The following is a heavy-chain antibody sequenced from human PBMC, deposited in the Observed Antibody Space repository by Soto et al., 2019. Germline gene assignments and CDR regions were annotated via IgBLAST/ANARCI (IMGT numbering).Heavy chain of an antibody. CDR1: GGTFNSYA. D-gene: IGHD3-9*01. J-gene: IGHJ5*02. CDR3: ARTDNYDILTGYST. V-gene: IGHV1-69*06. CDR2: IVPLFGTT. Sequence: AASVKVSCKASGGTFNSYAISWMRQAPGQGLEWLGGIVPLFGTTDYAQRFLDRVSLTADKSTSTAYLDLSRLRSEDTAVYYCARTDNYDILTGYSTWGQGTLVTVSS.